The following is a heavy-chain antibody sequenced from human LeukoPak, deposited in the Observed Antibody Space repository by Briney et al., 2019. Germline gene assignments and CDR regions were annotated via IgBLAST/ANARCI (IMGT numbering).Heavy chain of an antibody. CDR3: ARRFTGEAYDAFDI. CDR2: IIPIFGTA. V-gene: IGHV1-69*13. J-gene: IGHJ3*02. CDR1: GGTFSSYA. Sequence: SVKVSCKASGGTFSSYAISWVRQAPGQGLEWMGGIIPIFGTANYAQKFQGRVTITADESTSTAYMELSSLRSEDTAVYYCARRFTGEAYDAFDIWGQGTMVTVSS. D-gene: IGHD7-27*01.